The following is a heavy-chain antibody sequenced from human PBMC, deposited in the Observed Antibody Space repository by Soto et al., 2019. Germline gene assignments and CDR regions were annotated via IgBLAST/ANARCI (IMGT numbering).Heavy chain of an antibody. J-gene: IGHJ3*02. CDR3: ARDLLLWFGEVKGDAFDI. Sequence: PGGSLRLSCAASGFTFSSYWMSWVRQAPGKGLEWVANIKQDGSEKYYVDSVKGRFTISRDNAKNSLYLQMNSLRAEDTAVYYCARDLLLWFGEVKGDAFDIWGQGTMVTVSS. CDR2: IKQDGSEK. D-gene: IGHD3-10*01. V-gene: IGHV3-7*01. CDR1: GFTFSSYW.